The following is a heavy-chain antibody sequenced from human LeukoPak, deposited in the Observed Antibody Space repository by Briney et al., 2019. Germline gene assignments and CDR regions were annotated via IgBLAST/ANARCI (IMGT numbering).Heavy chain of an antibody. CDR1: GFTFSTFA. J-gene: IGHJ4*02. CDR2: ITGAGDTT. D-gene: IGHD3-3*01. CDR3: VRDRNYYEALQRSY. Sequence: GGSLRLSCAASGFTFSTFAVSWVRQDPGRGLEWVSSITGAGDTTYYSESVKGRFTISRDNSKNTLYLQMNSLRVEDTALYFCVRDRNYYEALQRSYWGQGTLVTVSS. V-gene: IGHV3-23*01.